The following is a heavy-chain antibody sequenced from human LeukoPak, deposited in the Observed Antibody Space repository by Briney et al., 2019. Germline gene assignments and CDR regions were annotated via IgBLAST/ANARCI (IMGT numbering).Heavy chain of an antibody. J-gene: IGHJ4*02. Sequence: ASVKVSCKASGYTFTSHDINWVRQATGQGLEWMGWMGPNSGDTGYAQKFQGRVTMTSDSSISTAYMELSSLRSEDTAIYYCVRTPPNWGFDYWGQGTLVTVSS. V-gene: IGHV1-8*01. CDR1: GYTFTSHD. CDR3: VRTPPNWGFDY. D-gene: IGHD7-27*01. CDR2: MGPNSGDT.